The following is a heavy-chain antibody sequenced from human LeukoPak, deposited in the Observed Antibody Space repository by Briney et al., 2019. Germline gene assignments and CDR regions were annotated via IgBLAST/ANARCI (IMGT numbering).Heavy chain of an antibody. CDR1: GFTFSSYE. V-gene: IGHV3-48*03. CDR2: ISSSGSTI. CDR3: AELGITMIGGV. J-gene: IGHJ6*04. D-gene: IGHD3-10*02. Sequence: GGSLRLSCAASGFTFSSYEMNWVRQAPGKGLEWVSYISSSGSTIYYADPVKGRFTIPRDNAKNSLYLQMTSLRAEDTAVYYCAELGITMIGGVWGKGTTVTISS.